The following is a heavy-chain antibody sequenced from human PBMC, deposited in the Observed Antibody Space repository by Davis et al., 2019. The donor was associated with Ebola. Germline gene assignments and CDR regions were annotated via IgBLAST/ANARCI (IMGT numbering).Heavy chain of an antibody. V-gene: IGHV1-18*04. D-gene: IGHD2-21*01. CDR1: GYIFTGYY. Sequence: AASVKVSCKASGYIFTGYYLNWVRQAPGQGLAWMGWISAYNGNTNYAQKIQGRVTMTTDTSTSTAYMELRSLRSDDTAVYYCARGRDPLGAFDIWGQGTMVTVSS. CDR3: ARGRDPLGAFDI. CDR2: ISAYNGNT. J-gene: IGHJ3*02.